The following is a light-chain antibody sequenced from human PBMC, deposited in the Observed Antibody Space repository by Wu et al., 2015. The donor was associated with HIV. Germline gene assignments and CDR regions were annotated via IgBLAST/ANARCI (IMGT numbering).Light chain of an antibody. CDR2: GTS. Sequence: TQSPGTLALSPGERATLSCKASQAISTSQLAWYRQKGGQAPRLVMFGTSHRASGIPDRFIGSGSGTDFTLTISRLEPEDFAVYYCQQSGRSRTFGPGTRVDV. CDR3: QQSGRSRT. V-gene: IGKV3-20*01. CDR1: QAISTSQ. J-gene: IGKJ3*01.